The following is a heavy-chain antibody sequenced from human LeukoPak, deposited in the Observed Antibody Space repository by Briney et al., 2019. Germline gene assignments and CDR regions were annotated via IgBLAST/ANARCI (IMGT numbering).Heavy chain of an antibody. Sequence: PGGSLRLSCAASGFTFSSYAMHWVRQAPGKGLEYVSAISSNGGSTYYANSVKGRFTISRDNSKNTLYLQMGSLRAEDTAVYYCAKDRSGTGRHSTVDYWGQGTLVTVSS. CDR1: GFTFSSYA. V-gene: IGHV3-64*01. CDR3: AKDRSGTGRHSTVDY. CDR2: ISSNGGST. D-gene: IGHD2-2*01. J-gene: IGHJ4*02.